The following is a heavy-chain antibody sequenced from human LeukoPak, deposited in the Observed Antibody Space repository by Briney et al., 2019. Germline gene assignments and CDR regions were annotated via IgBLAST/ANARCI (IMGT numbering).Heavy chain of an antibody. CDR2: ISYDGSNK. J-gene: IGHJ6*03. Sequence: PGGSLRLSCAASGFTFSSYAMHWVRQAPGRGLEWVAVISYDGSNKYYADSVKGRFTISRDNSKNSLYLQMNSLRAEDTALYYCAKDMRDHPPYYYMDVWGKGTTVTVSS. V-gene: IGHV3-30*04. D-gene: IGHD3-16*01. CDR1: GFTFSSYA. CDR3: AKDMRDHPPYYYMDV.